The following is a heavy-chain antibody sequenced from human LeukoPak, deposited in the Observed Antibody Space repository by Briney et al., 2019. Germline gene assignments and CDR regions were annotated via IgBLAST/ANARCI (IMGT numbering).Heavy chain of an antibody. V-gene: IGHV4-59*08. J-gene: IGHJ4*02. D-gene: IGHD3-22*01. CDR1: GGSISSYY. Sequence: PSETLSLTCTVSGGSISSYYWSWIRQPPGKGLEWIGYIYYSGSTNYNPSLKSRVTISVDTSKNQFSLKLSSVTAADTAVYYCARQVRSYYYDSSGYAFDHWGQGTLVTVSS. CDR2: IYYSGST. CDR3: ARQVRSYYYDSSGYAFDH.